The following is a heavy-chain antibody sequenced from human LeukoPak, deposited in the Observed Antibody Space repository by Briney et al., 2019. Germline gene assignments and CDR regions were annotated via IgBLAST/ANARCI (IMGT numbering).Heavy chain of an antibody. J-gene: IGHJ6*03. D-gene: IGHD1-14*01. V-gene: IGHV1-69*13. CDR1: GDTLNRHG. CDR2: IIPMFGTV. Sequence: ASVKVSCKASGDTLNRHGFTWVRQAPGQGLEWMGGIIPMFGTVKYAQNFQGRVTITADESTTTAYVDLTSLRFEDTAVYYCARVISTGQPPYFYYMDVWGKGTTVTVSS. CDR3: ARVISTGQPPYFYYMDV.